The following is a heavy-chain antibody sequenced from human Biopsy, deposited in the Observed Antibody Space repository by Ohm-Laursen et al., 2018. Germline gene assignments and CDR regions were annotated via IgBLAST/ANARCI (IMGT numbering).Heavy chain of an antibody. J-gene: IGHJ4*02. Sequence: QTLSLTCAISGDSVSSNRAAWNGIRQSPSGGLEWLGRTFYRAKWYTDFAVSVKSRITLTPDPSTNQFSLQLNSVTPDDTAVYYCARSGSDSLNYYFDFWGQGTLVTVSS. CDR3: ARSGSDSLNYYFDF. CDR1: GDSVSSNRAA. V-gene: IGHV6-1*01. CDR2: TFYRAKWYT. D-gene: IGHD2-21*02.